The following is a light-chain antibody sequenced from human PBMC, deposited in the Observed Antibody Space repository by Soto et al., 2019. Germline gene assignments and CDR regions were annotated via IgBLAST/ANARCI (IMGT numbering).Light chain of an antibody. J-gene: IGLJ2*01. CDR2: EVT. Sequence: QSALTQPASVSGSPGQSITISCTGTSSDVGFFNYVSWYQHHPGKAPKLMIFEVTNRPSGVSNRFSGSKSGNTASLTISGLQAEDEADYYCTSYTRSSSLVFGGGTQLTVL. CDR3: TSYTRSSSLV. CDR1: SSDVGFFNY. V-gene: IGLV2-14*01.